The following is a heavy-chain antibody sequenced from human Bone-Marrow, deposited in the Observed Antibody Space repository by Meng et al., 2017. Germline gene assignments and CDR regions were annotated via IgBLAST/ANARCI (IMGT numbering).Heavy chain of an antibody. CDR3: ASESSGSYFDY. Sequence: GESLKISCVASGFTVSSNYMSWVRQAPGKGLEWVSVIYSGGSTYYADSVKGRFTISRDNSKNTLYLQVNSLRAEDTAVYYCASESSGSYFDYWGQGTLVTVSS. CDR2: IYSGGST. V-gene: IGHV3-66*02. CDR1: GFTVSSNY. J-gene: IGHJ4*02. D-gene: IGHD3-10*01.